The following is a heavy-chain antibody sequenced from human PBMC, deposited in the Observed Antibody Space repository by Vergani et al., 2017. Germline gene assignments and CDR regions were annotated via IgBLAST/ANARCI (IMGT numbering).Heavy chain of an antibody. CDR3: ARGSRAEGGSGPDK. CDR1: GGSINSHNYY. J-gene: IGHJ4*02. V-gene: IGHV4-61*02. Sequence: QVQLQESGPGLVKPSQTLSLTCTVSGGSINSHNYYWSWIRQPAGKGLEWIGEIFSSGTTNYNPSFKNRVTMSVDTSKNQFSLKLNSVTAADTAVYYCARGSRAEGGSGPDKWGQGTLVTVSS. D-gene: IGHD6-13*01. CDR2: IFSSGTT.